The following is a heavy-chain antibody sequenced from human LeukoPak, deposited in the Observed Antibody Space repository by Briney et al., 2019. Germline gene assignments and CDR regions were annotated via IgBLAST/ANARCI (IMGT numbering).Heavy chain of an antibody. CDR1: GFTFSSYA. Sequence: GGSLRLSCAASGFTFSSYAMSWVRQAPGKGLEWLSYISTSSSHTSYADSVKGRFTISRDNAKNSLSLQLNSLRADDTAVYYCARVGSIAAAGTPDYWGQGTLVTVSS. J-gene: IGHJ4*02. V-gene: IGHV3-21*05. D-gene: IGHD6-13*01. CDR3: ARVGSIAAAGTPDY. CDR2: ISTSSSHT.